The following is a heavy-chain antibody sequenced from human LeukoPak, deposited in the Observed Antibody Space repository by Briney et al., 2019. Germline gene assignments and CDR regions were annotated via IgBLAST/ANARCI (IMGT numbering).Heavy chain of an antibody. CDR3: ARGTTVEPPYYYYMDV. D-gene: IGHD4-23*01. CDR1: GGSISSGGYY. J-gene: IGHJ6*03. V-gene: IGHV4-31*03. CDR2: IYYSGST. Sequence: SETLSLTCTVSGGSISSGGYYWSWIRQHPGKGLEWIGYIYYSGSTYYNPSLKSRVTISVDTFKNQFSLKLSSVTAADTAVYYCARGTTVEPPYYYYMDVWGKGTTVTVS.